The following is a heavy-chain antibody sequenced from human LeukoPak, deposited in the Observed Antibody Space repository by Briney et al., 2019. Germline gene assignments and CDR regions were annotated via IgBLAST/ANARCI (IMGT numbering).Heavy chain of an antibody. D-gene: IGHD6-13*01. CDR3: ARDRRPSSWLGVGP. CDR2: ISNDGTTI. CDR1: GFTFSDHY. J-gene: IGHJ3*01. Sequence: GGSLRLSCVASGFTFSDHYMSWIRQAPGKGLEWLSYISNDGTTIYYADSVKGRFTISRDNAKNSLHLQMNSLRAGDTAVYYCARDRRPSSWLGVGPWGQGTMVTVSS. V-gene: IGHV3-11*04.